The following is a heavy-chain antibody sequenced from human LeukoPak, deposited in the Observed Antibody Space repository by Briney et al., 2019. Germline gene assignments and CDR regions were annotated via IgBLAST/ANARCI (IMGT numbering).Heavy chain of an antibody. D-gene: IGHD3-3*01. Sequence: GGSLRLSCAASGFTFSSYAMHWVRQAPGKGLEWVAVISYDGSNKYYADSVKGRFTISRDNFKNTLYLQMNSLRAEDTAVYYCARARREWLLSTSIDYWGQGTLVTVSS. CDR3: ARARREWLLSTSIDY. CDR2: ISYDGSNK. J-gene: IGHJ4*02. V-gene: IGHV3-30*01. CDR1: GFTFSSYA.